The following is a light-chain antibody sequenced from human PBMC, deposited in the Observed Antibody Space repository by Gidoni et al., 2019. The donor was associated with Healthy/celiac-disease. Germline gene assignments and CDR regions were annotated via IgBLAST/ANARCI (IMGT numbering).Light chain of an antibody. CDR1: QSVSSN. J-gene: IGKJ4*01. V-gene: IGKV3-15*01. CDR3: QQYNNWPLT. Sequence: EIVMTQSPATLSVSPGERATLSCRASQSVSSNLAWYQQKPGQAPRLLIHGASTRATGIPARFSGSGSGTEFTLTISSLQSEDFAVYYCQQYNNWPLTFXGXTKVEIK. CDR2: GAS.